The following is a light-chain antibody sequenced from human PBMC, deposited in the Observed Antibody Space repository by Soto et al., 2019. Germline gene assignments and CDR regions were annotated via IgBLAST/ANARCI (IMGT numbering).Light chain of an antibody. CDR1: QSIRSY. J-gene: IGKJ2*01. CDR3: QQSYSTPFT. Sequence: DIKMTQSPSSLSASVGDRVTITCRASQSIRSYLNWYQQKPGKAPKLLIYAASSLQSGVPSRFSGSGSGTDFTLTISSLQPEDFATYYCQQSYSTPFTFGQGTKLEIK. V-gene: IGKV1-39*01. CDR2: AAS.